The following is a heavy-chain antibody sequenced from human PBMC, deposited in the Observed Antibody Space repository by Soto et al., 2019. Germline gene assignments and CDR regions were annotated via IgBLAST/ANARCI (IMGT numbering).Heavy chain of an antibody. J-gene: IGHJ4*02. CDR1: GGSISSYY. CDR2: IYYSGST. CDR3: ARCGFTLERRWDFDY. D-gene: IGHD1-1*01. V-gene: IGHV4-59*01. Sequence: SETLSLTCTVSGGSISSYYWSWIRQPPGKGLEWIGYIYYSGSTNYNPSLKSRVTISVDTSKNQFSLKLSSVTAADTAVYYCARCGFTLERRWDFDYWGQGTLVTVSS.